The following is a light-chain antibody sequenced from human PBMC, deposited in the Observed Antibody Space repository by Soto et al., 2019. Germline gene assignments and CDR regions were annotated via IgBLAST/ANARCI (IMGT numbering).Light chain of an antibody. CDR1: QSVSSN. CDR3: QQRSKWPPIT. CDR2: GAS. V-gene: IGKV3-11*01. J-gene: IGKJ5*01. Sequence: EFVLKQSPATVYLYTGERASLSCRDSQSVSSNLARYQQKPGQAPRLLIYGASTRATGIPARFSGSGSGTDFTLTISSLDPEDFAVYYCQQRSKWPPITFGQGTRLEIK.